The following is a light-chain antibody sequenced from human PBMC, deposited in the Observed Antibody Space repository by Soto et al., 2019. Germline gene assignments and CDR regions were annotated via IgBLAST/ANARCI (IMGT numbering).Light chain of an antibody. CDR3: QLYGSSPPRYT. V-gene: IGKV3-20*01. CDR2: AAS. Sequence: EIVLTQSPGTLYLSPGERATLSCRASQSVSSNYLAWYQQKRDQAPRLLIYAASARATGIPDRFSGSGPGTDFTLTISRLEPEDFAVYFCQLYGSSPPRYTFGQGTKLEIK. J-gene: IGKJ2*01. CDR1: QSVSSNY.